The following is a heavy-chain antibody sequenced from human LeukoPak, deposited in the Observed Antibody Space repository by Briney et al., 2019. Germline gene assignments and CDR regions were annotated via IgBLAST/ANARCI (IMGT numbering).Heavy chain of an antibody. CDR1: GGSFSGYY. D-gene: IGHD1-1*01. J-gene: IGHJ5*02. CDR2: INHSGST. Sequence: SETLSLTCAVYGGSFSGYYWSWIRQPPGKGLEWIGEINHSGSTNYNSSLKSRVTISVDTSKNQFSLKLSSVTAADTAVYYCARAPLQLGAAGDWFDPWGQGTLVTVSS. CDR3: ARAPLQLGAAGDWFDP. V-gene: IGHV4-34*01.